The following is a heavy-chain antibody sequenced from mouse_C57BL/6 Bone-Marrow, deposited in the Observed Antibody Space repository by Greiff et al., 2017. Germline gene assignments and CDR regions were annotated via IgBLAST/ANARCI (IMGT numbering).Heavy chain of an antibody. CDR3: TRAHYYGSSYDY. CDR1: GYTFTGYW. D-gene: IGHD1-1*01. CDR2: ILPGSGST. Sequence: VKLMESGAELMKPGASVKLSCKATGYTFTGYWIEWVKQRPGHGLEWIGEILPGSGSTNYNEKFKGKATFTADKSSSTAYMELRSLTSEDSAVYYCTRAHYYGSSYDYWGQGTTLTVSS. V-gene: IGHV1-9*01. J-gene: IGHJ2*01.